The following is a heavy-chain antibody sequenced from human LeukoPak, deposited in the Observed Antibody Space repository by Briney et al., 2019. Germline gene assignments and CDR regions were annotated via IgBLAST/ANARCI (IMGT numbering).Heavy chain of an antibody. Sequence: SETLSLTCTVSGGSISGYYWSWIRQPPGKGPEWIGYIYDSGSTNYNPSLKSRVTISVDTSKNQFSLKLSSVTAADTAVYYCARGPSPYYYGMDVWGQGTTVTVSS. CDR1: GGSISGYY. CDR3: ARGPSPYYYGMDV. J-gene: IGHJ6*02. CDR2: IYDSGST. V-gene: IGHV4-59*01.